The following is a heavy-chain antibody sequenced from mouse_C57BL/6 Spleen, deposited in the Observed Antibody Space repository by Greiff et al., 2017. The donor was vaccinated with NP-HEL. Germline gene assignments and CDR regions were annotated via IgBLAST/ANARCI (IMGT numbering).Heavy chain of an antibody. CDR2: IDPSDSYT. V-gene: IGHV1-69*01. J-gene: IGHJ2*01. D-gene: IGHD2-3*01. CDR1: GYTFTSYW. Sequence: QVQLQQPGAELVMPGASVKLSCKASGYTFTSYWMHWVKQRPGQGLEWIGEIDPSDSYTNYNQKFKGKSTLTVDKSSSTAYMQLSSLTSEDSAVYYCARYLLDGYYRGDDWGQGTTLTVSS. CDR3: ARYLLDGYYRGDD.